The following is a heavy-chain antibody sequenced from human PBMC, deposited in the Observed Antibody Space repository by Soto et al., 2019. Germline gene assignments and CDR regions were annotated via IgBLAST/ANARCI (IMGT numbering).Heavy chain of an antibody. D-gene: IGHD4-17*01. V-gene: IGHV3-64*01. CDR3: ARDGLRQYAFDI. J-gene: IGHJ3*02. CDR1: GFTFSSYA. CDR2: ISSNGGST. Sequence: EVQLVESGGGLVQPGGSLRLSCAASGFTFSSYARHWVRQAPGKGLEYVSAISSNGGSTHYVNSVKGRFTISRDNSKNTLYLQMGSLRAEDMAVYYCARDGLRQYAFDIWGQGTMVTVSS.